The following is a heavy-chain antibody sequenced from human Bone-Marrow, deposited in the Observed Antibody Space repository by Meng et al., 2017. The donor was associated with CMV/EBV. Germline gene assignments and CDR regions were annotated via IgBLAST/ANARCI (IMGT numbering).Heavy chain of an antibody. V-gene: IGHV3-66*02. J-gene: IGHJ4*02. CDR3: ARESSTILFDY. CDR1: GFTFSNYE. CDR2: IYSGGST. D-gene: IGHD2-21*01. Sequence: GESLKISCAASGFTFSNYEMNWVRQAPGKGLEWVSVIYSGGSTYYADSVKGRFTISRDNSKNTLYLQMNSLRAEDTAVYYCARESSTILFDYWGQGTLVTVSS.